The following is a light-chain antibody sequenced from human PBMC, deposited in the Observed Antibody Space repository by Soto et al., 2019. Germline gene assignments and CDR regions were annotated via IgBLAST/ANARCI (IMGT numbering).Light chain of an antibody. V-gene: IGKV2D-29*01. CDR2: EVS. J-gene: IGKJ5*01. Sequence: PLXXXVXXGXPXSISCNPSQSLLHSDGKTYLYWYLQKPGHPPQLMIYEVSNRFSGVPDRFSGSGSGTDFTLKISRVEAEDVGVYYCMQSIQFPITFGQGTRLEIK. CDR3: MQSIQFPIT. CDR1: QSLLHSDGKTY.